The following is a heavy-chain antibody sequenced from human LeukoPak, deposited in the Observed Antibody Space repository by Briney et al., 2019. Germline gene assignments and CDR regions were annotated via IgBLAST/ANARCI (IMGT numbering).Heavy chain of an antibody. Sequence: GGSLRLSCAASGFTLSSYAMSWVRQAPGKGLERVSAISDTGNTYHADSVKGRFTISRDSSKNTLFLRMNRLRPEDAAVYYCAKAPVTTCRGAFCYPFDYWGLGTLVTVSS. CDR1: GFTLSSYA. D-gene: IGHD2-15*01. V-gene: IGHV3-23*01. J-gene: IGHJ4*02. CDR2: ISDTGNT. CDR3: AKAPVTTCRGAFCYPFDY.